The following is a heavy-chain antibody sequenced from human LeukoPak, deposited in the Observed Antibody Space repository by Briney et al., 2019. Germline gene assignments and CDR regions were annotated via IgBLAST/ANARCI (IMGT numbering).Heavy chain of an antibody. CDR1: GYTFTAYG. CDR2: IIPIFGTA. D-gene: IGHD1-26*01. V-gene: IGHV1-69*05. Sequence: SVTVSCKASGYTFTAYGITWERQAPGQGLEWMGGIIPIFGTANYAQKFQGRVTITTDESTSTAYMELSRLRSDDTAVYYCARFQVGATEEGDYWGQGTLVTVSS. CDR3: ARFQVGATEEGDY. J-gene: IGHJ4*02.